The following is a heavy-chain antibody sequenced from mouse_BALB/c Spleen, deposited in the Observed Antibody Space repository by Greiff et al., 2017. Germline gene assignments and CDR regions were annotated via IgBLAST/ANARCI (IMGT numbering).Heavy chain of an antibody. J-gene: IGHJ2*01. V-gene: IGHV5-12-2*01. Sequence: EVKLVESGGGLVQPGGSLKLSCAASGFTFSSYTMSWVRQTPEKRLEWVAYISNGGGSTYYPATVKGRFTISRDNAKNTLYLQMSSLKSEDTAMYYCARLTTAYYFDYWGQGTTLTVSS. CDR3: ARLTTAYYFDY. CDR2: ISNGGGST. D-gene: IGHD1-2*01. CDR1: GFTFSSYT.